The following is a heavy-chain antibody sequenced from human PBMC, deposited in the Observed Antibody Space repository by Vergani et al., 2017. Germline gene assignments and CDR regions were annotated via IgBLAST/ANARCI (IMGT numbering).Heavy chain of an antibody. CDR1: GFTFSSYA. J-gene: IGHJ3*02. CDR2: ISYDGSNK. V-gene: IGHV3-30-3*01. D-gene: IGHD6-19*01. Sequence: QVQLVESGGGVVQPGRSLRLSCAASGFTFSSYAMHWVRQAPGKGLEWVAVISYDGSNKYYADSVKGRFTISRDNSKNTLYLQMNSLRAEDTAVYYCAKDVDPYSSGWQGAFDIWGQGTMVTVSS. CDR3: AKDVDPYSSGWQGAFDI.